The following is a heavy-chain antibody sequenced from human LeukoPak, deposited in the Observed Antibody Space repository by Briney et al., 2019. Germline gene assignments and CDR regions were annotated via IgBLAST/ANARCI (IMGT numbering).Heavy chain of an antibody. CDR1: GFTFSSYA. CDR2: ISYDGSNK. J-gene: IGHJ4*02. CDR3: AGDPSSSSSWYSPSHFDY. Sequence: PGGSLRLSCAASGFTFSSYAMHWVRQAPGEGLEWVAVISYDGSNKYYADSVKGRFTISRDNSKNTLYLQMNSLRAEDTAVYYCAGDPSSSSSWYSPSHFDYWGQGTLVTVSS. V-gene: IGHV3-30-3*01. D-gene: IGHD6-13*01.